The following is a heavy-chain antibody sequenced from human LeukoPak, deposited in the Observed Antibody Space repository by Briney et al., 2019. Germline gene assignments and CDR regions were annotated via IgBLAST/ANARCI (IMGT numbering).Heavy chain of an antibody. D-gene: IGHD3-22*01. Sequence: GGSLRLSCAASGFTVSSNYMSWVRQAPGKGLEWVSVIYSGGSTYYADSVKGRFTISRDNSKNTLYLQMNSLRAEDTAVYYCASEDYYDSSGHSYWGQGTLVTVSS. CDR3: ASEDYYDSSGHSY. V-gene: IGHV3-66*02. J-gene: IGHJ4*02. CDR2: IYSGGST. CDR1: GFTVSSNY.